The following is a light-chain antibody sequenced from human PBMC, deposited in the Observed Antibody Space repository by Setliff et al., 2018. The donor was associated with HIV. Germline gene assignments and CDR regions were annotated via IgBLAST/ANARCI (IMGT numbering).Light chain of an antibody. Sequence: QSVLTQPASVSGSPGQSITLSCTGTSSDVGGYSYVSWYQHHPGKATKLIIYEVRNRPSGVSNRFSGSKSGNTAPLTISVLQAEDEADYYCSSYAITNTRPFGTGTKGTV. CDR3: SSYAITNTRP. V-gene: IGLV2-14*01. CDR1: SSDVGGYSY. CDR2: EVR. J-gene: IGLJ1*01.